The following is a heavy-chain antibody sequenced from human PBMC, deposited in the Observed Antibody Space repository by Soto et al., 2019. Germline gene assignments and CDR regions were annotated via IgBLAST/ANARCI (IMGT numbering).Heavy chain of an antibody. J-gene: IGHJ4*02. Sequence: PSETLSLTCTVSGGSISSSRHYWGWIRQPPGKGLEWIGNIYSSGNTYYNPSLKSRVTISVDTSKNQFSLKLNSVTAADTAVYYCATRPPGGNYFGVFGYWSQGTLVTVSS. CDR1: GGSISSSRHY. V-gene: IGHV4-39*07. D-gene: IGHD3-16*01. CDR3: ATRPPGGNYFGVFGY. CDR2: IYSSGNT.